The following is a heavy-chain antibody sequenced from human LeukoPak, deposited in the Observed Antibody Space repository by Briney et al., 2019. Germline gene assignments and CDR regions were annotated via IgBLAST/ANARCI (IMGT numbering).Heavy chain of an antibody. V-gene: IGHV3-49*04. J-gene: IGHJ4*02. CDR1: GFTFSNAW. Sequence: PGGSLRLSCAASGFTFSNAWMSWVRQAPGKGLEWVGFIRNLAYGGTTEYAASVKGRFTISRDDSKTTAYLQMNSLKTEDTAVYYCCRDGSGWARPLDYWGQGTLVTVSS. D-gene: IGHD6-19*01. CDR3: CRDGSGWARPLDY. CDR2: IRNLAYGGTT.